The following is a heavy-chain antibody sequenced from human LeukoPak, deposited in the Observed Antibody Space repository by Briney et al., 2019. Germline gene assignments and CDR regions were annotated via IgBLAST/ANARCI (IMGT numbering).Heavy chain of an antibody. CDR3: ERGGVGAHPAATKDLWYYFDY. J-gene: IGHJ4*02. V-gene: IGHV6-1*01. CDR1: GYSVSSNSAA. CDR2: TYYRSKWYN. D-gene: IGHD1-26*01. Sequence: SQTLSLTCAISGYSVSSNSAAWNWIRQSPSRGLEWLGRTYYRSKWYNDYAVSVKSRITINPDTSKNQFSLQLNSVTPEDTAVYYCERGGVGAHPAATKDLWYYFDYWGQGTLVTVSS.